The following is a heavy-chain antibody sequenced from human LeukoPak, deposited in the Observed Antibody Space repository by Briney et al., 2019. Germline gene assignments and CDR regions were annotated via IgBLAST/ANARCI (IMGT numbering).Heavy chain of an antibody. CDR1: GFTFSDYY. CDR3: AREPPHYYYGMDV. J-gene: IGHJ6*02. CDR2: ISSSGSTI. V-gene: IGHV3-11*01. Sequence: GGSLRLSCAASGFTFSDYYMSWIRQAPGKGLEWVSYISSSGSTIYYADPVKGRFTISSDNAKNSLYLQMNSLRAEDTAVYYCAREPPHYYYGMDVWGQGTTLTVSS.